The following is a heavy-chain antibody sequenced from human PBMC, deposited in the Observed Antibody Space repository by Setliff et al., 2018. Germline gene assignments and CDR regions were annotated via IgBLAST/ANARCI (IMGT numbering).Heavy chain of an antibody. Sequence: SETLSLTCDVSGASISSGHYWGWIRQPPGKGLEWIATIYHKGRTYFNPSLQSRVTMSLDRSKNQFSLRLTSVTASDPAVYYCASPRRDDLDSPFDPFDIWGHGTRVTVSS. CDR2: IYHKGRT. J-gene: IGHJ3*02. CDR1: GASISSGHY. CDR3: ASPRRDDLDSPFDPFDI. D-gene: IGHD3-3*01. V-gene: IGHV4-38-2*01.